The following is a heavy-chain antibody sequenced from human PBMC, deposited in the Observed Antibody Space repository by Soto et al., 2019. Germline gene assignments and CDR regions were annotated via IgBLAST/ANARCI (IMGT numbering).Heavy chain of an antibody. CDR1: GFTFTDYY. V-gene: IGHV3-11*01. CDR2: IDYYGKTI. CDR3: VRRSSYFES. Sequence: GGSLRLSCTASGFTFTDYYMTWIRQPPGKGLEWVSFIDYYGKTIYYADSVRGRFTISRDNAKNSLYLQMNSLRAEDTAVYYCVRRSSYFESWGQGTLVTVSS. J-gene: IGHJ4*02.